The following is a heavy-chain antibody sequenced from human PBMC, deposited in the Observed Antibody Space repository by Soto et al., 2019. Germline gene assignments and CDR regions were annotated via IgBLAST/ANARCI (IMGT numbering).Heavy chain of an antibody. J-gene: IGHJ6*02. V-gene: IGHV3-48*01. Sequence: GSLRLSCAASGFSFSIYAMSWVRQAPEKGLEWVSYISSSGSTIYYADSVKGRFTISRDNDKNSLYLQMNSLRPEDTAVYYCVKGTYYYDSSSSSLEADYGMDVWGQGTTVTVSS. CDR2: ISSSGSTI. D-gene: IGHD3-22*01. CDR3: VKGTYYYDSSSSSLEADYGMDV. CDR1: GFSFSIYA.